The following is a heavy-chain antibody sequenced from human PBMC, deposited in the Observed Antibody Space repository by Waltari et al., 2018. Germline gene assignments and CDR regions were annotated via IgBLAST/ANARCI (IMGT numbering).Heavy chain of an antibody. CDR3: ARSGPVLRYFDWLGWGAFDI. D-gene: IGHD3-9*01. V-gene: IGHV4-34*01. CDR1: GGSFSGYY. CDR2: INHSGST. J-gene: IGHJ3*02. Sequence: QVQLQQWGAGLLKPSETLSLTCAVSGGSFSGYYWSWIRQPPGTGLEWIGEINHSGSTNYNPSLKSRVTISVDTSKNQFSLKLSSVTAADTAVYYCARSGPVLRYFDWLGWGAFDIWGQGTMVTVSS.